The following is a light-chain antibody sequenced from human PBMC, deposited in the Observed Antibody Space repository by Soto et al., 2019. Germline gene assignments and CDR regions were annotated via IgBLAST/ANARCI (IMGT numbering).Light chain of an antibody. J-gene: IGKJ5*01. Sequence: EIVLTQSACTLSLSPGERATLSCRASQSVSNNYLAWYQQKPGQAPRLLIYDASNRATGIPARFSGSGSGTDFTLTISSLEPEDFAVYYCQQRSNWPPITFGQGTRLEI. CDR2: DAS. CDR1: QSVSNNY. CDR3: QQRSNWPPIT. V-gene: IGKV3-11*01.